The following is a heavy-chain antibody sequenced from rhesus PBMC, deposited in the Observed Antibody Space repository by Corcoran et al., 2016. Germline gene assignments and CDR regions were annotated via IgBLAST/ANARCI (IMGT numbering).Heavy chain of an antibody. D-gene: IGHD3-34*01. CDR2: IDGNTAGT. CDR1: SGSISGYY. J-gene: IGHJ4*01. CDR3: ARLVLYWGDYYGVDY. V-gene: IGHV4-81*01. Sequence: QLQLQESGPGLVKPSETLSLTCAVSSGSISGYYWSWIRQPPGKGLEWIGNIDGNTAGTNGSASLKSRVTMSKDTAKNQFSLKLSTVTAADTAVYYCARLVLYWGDYYGVDYWGQGVLVTVSS.